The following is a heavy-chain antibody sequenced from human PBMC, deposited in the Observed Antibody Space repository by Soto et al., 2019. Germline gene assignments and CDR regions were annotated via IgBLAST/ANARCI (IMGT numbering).Heavy chain of an antibody. D-gene: IGHD6-19*01. CDR1: GFTFSSYA. CDR2: ISGSGGST. J-gene: IGHJ4*02. CDR3: ANCASGWVYAQFRVRSFDY. Sequence: PGGSLRLSCAASGFTFSSYAMSWVRQAPGKGLEWVSAISGSGGSTYYADSVKGRFTISRDNSKNTLYLQMNSLRAEDTAVYYCANCASGWVYAQFRVRSFDYWGQGTLVTVSS. V-gene: IGHV3-23*01.